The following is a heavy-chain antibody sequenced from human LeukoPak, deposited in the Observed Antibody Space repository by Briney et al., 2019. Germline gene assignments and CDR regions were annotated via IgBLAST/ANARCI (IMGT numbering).Heavy chain of an antibody. Sequence: PSQTLSLTCTVSGGSISNDDYYWSWIRQPPGKGLEWIGYIYYSGSTSYNPSLKSRGTISVDTSKNQFSLRLSSVTAADTAVYYCARIYPWILDYWGQGTLVTVSS. CDR2: IYYSGST. J-gene: IGHJ4*02. V-gene: IGHV4-30-4*01. CDR1: GGSISNDDYY. CDR3: ARIYPWILDY. D-gene: IGHD5-18*01.